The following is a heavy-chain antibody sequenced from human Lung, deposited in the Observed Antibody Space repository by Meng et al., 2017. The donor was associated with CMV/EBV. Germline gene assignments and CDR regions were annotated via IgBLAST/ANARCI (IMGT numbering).Heavy chain of an antibody. D-gene: IGHD6-13*01. V-gene: IGHV2-70D*14. J-gene: IGHJ5*02. CDR1: GFSLSTSGMR. Sequence: SGPTLVXPTQTLTLTCTFSGFSLSTSGMRVSWIRQPPGKALEWLARIDWDDDKFYSTSLKTRLTISKDTSKNQVVLTMTNMDPVDTATYYCARDAAGYSIFDPWGQGTLVXVSS. CDR2: IDWDDDK. CDR3: ARDAAGYSIFDP.